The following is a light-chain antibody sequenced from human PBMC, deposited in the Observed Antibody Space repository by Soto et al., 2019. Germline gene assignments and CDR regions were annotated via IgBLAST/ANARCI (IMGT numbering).Light chain of an antibody. J-gene: IGKJ5*01. CDR2: GAS. Sequence: EIVMTQSPDTLSVSPGERGTLSCRARQRVGGDLAWYQQKPGQAPRLLIYGASTRATGIPARFSGSGSGTEFTLTISSLQSEDFAVYYCQQYNNWPPITFGQGTRLEIK. V-gene: IGKV3-15*01. CDR3: QQYNNWPPIT. CDR1: QRVGGD.